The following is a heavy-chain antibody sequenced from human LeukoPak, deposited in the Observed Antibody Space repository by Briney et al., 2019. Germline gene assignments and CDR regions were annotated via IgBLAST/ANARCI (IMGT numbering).Heavy chain of an antibody. CDR2: TYYRSKWYN. CDR3: ARARMYYYDSSAVRDFDY. CDR1: GDSVSSNRAA. D-gene: IGHD3-22*01. V-gene: IGHV6-1*01. J-gene: IGHJ4*02. Sequence: SQTLSLTCAISGDSVSSNRAAWNWIRQSPSRGLEWLGRTYYRSKWYNDYAVSVKSRITINPDTSKNQFSLRLSSVTPEDTAVYYCARARMYYYDSSAVRDFDYWGQGTLVTVSS.